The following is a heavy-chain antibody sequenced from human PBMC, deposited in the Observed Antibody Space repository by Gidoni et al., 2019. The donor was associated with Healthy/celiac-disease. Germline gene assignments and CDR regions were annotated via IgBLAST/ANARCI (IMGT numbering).Heavy chain of an antibody. V-gene: IGHV3-30-3*01. CDR2: ISYDGSNK. CDR3: ARFVFDTAMVTADY. J-gene: IGHJ4*02. Sequence: QVQLVESGGGVVQPGRALGRSCAGSGFTCSSYAMDWVRRAPGKGLGWLAVISYDGSNKYYADSVKGRFTISRDNSMNPLYLQMNSLRAEDTAVYYCARFVFDTAMVTADYWGQGTLVIVSS. D-gene: IGHD5-18*01. CDR1: GFTCSSYA.